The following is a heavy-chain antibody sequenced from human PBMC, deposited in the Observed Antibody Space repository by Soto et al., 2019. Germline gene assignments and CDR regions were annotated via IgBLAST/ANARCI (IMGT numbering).Heavy chain of an antibody. CDR2: ISNDGSNK. CDR3: AKHNGCACDWLRVGEAYAI. D-gene: IGHD5-12*01. Sequence: QVQLVESRGGGVQPGSSLKLACAASGFTFSSHSMHWVPEAPGKGLEWVAVISNDGSNKYDADSVKGRLTISRDNSKNTLYLQMNGLRGEDTAVYYCAKHNGCACDWLRVGEAYAIWGEGTMVTVSS. CDR1: GFTFSSHS. J-gene: IGHJ3*02. V-gene: IGHV3-30*18.